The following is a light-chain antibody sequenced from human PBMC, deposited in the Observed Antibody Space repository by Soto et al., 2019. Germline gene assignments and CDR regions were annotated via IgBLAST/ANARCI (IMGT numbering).Light chain of an antibody. CDR2: NVS. V-gene: IGKV3-20*01. J-gene: IGKJ3*01. Sequence: EIVLTQSPGTLSLSPGERATLSCRASQSVSSAYLAWYQQKPGQAPRLLIYNVSRRATGIPDRFSGSGSGTDFTLTISRLEPEDSAVYYCQQYSASPRTFGPGTKVDIK. CDR1: QSVSSAY. CDR3: QQYSASPRT.